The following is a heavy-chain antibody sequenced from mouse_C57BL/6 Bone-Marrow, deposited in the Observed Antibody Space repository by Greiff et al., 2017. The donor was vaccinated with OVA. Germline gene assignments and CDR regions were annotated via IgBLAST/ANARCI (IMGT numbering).Heavy chain of an antibody. V-gene: IGHV14-4*01. D-gene: IGHD1-1*01. CDR3: STTVVDAMDY. Sequence: VQLQQSGAELVRPGASVKLSCTASGFNIKDDYMHWVKQRPEQGLEWIGWIDPENGDTEYASKFQGKATITADTSSNTGYLQLSSLTSEDTAVYYCSTTVVDAMDYWGQGTSVTVSS. CDR2: IDPENGDT. CDR1: GFNIKDDY. J-gene: IGHJ4*01.